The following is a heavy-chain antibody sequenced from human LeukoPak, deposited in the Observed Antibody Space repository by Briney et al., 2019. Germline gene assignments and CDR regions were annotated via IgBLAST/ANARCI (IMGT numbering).Heavy chain of an antibody. J-gene: IGHJ6*02. V-gene: IGHV3-48*01. D-gene: IGHD4-17*01. CDR2: ISSSRSIT. CDR3: ARGVPYYGDYSRDV. Sequence: GSLRLSCAASGFTFSSYSMNWVRQAPGKGLEWVSYISSSRSITYYADSVKGRFTISRDNGKNSLYLQMNSLRAEDTAVYYCARGVPYYGDYSRDVGGQGTTVTVSS. CDR1: GFTFSSYS.